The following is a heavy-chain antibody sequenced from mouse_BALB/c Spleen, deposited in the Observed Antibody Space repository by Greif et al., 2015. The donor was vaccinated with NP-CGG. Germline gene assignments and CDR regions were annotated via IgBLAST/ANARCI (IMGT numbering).Heavy chain of an antibody. CDR1: GYTFTSYW. CDR2: INPSTGYT. J-gene: IGHJ2*01. V-gene: IGHV1-7*01. Sequence: VQLVESGAELAKPGASVKMSCKASGYTFTSYWMHWVKQRPGQGLEWIGYINPSTGYTEYNQKFKDKATLTADKSSSTAYMQLSSLTSEDSAVYYCARRGDYDGFDYRGQGTTLTVSS. CDR3: ARRGDYDGFDY. D-gene: IGHD2-4*01.